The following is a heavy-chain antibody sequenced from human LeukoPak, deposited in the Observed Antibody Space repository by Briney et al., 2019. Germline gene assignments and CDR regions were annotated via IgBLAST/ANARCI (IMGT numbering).Heavy chain of an antibody. CDR1: GGTFSSYA. V-gene: IGHV1-69*05. J-gene: IGHJ4*02. D-gene: IGHD2-2*01. CDR2: IIPIFGTA. Sequence: SVKVSCKASGGTFSSYAISWVRQAPGQGLEWMGGIIPIFGTANYAQKFQGRVTMTTDTSTSTAYMELRSLRSDDTAVYYCARGSSVPAAMINFDYWGQGTLVTVSS. CDR3: ARGSSVPAAMINFDY.